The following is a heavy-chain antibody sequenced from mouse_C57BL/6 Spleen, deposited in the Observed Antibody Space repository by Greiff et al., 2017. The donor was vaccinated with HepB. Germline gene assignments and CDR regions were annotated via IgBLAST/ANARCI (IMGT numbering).Heavy chain of an antibody. CDR3: ARDGSSSSYAMDY. J-gene: IGHJ4*01. Sequence: QVQLQQPGAELVKPGASVKLSCKASGYTFTSYWMHWVKQRPGQGLEWIGMIHPNSGSTNYNEKFKSKATLTVDKSSSTAYMQLSSLTSEDSAVYYCARDGSSSSYAMDYWGQGTSVTVSS. V-gene: IGHV1-64*01. CDR2: IHPNSGST. CDR1: GYTFTSYW. D-gene: IGHD1-1*01.